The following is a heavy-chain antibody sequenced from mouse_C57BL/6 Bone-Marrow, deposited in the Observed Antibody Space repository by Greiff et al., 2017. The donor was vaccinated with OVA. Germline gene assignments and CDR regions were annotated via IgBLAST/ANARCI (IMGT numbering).Heavy chain of an antibody. Sequence: EVKLQESGPGLVKPSQSLSLTCSVTGYSITSGYYWNWIRQFPGNKLEWMGYISYDGSNNYNTSLKNRISITRDTAKNQFFLKLNSVTTEDTATYYCARVGYNYFDYWGQGTTLTVSS. V-gene: IGHV3-6*01. CDR3: ARVGYNYFDY. CDR1: GYSITSGYY. D-gene: IGHD1-2*01. J-gene: IGHJ2*01. CDR2: ISYDGSN.